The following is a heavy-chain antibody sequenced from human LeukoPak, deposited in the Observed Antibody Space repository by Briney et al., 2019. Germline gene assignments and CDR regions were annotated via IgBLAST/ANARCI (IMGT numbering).Heavy chain of an antibody. CDR1: GGTFSSYA. CDR3: ARVEMATIYFDY. CDR2: IIPILGIA. D-gene: IGHD5-24*01. J-gene: IGHJ4*02. V-gene: IGHV1-69*04. Sequence: GASVKVSCKASGGTFSSYAISWVRQAPGQGLEWMGRIIPILGIANYAQKFQGRVTITADKSTSTAYMDLSSLRSEDTAVYYCARVEMATIYFDYWGQGTLVTVSS.